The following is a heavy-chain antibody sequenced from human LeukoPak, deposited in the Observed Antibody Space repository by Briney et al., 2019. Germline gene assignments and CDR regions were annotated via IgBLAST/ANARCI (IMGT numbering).Heavy chain of an antibody. Sequence: ASVKVSCKASGYTFTNYGISWVRQAPGQGLEWMGWISAYNGNTNHAQKFQDRVTMTTDTSTSTAYMELRSLRSDDTAVYYCARGAKGGDLRYFDWLLSQLDYWGQGTLVTVSS. CDR2: ISAYNGNT. D-gene: IGHD3-9*01. V-gene: IGHV1-18*01. CDR3: ARGAKGGDLRYFDWLLSQLDY. CDR1: GYTFTNYG. J-gene: IGHJ4*02.